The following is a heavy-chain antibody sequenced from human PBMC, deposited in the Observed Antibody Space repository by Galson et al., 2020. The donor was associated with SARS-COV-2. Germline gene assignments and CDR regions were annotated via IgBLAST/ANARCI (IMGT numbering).Heavy chain of an antibody. Sequence: GGSLRLSCAASEFAFSTYGLSWVRQAPGKGLEWVSAMSVNGASTYYADSVRGRFTLSRDNSKKTLYLQMNSLRADDTALYYCTTDRFPHCCGGSSSWGQGTQVTVTS. V-gene: IGHV3-23*01. CDR1: EFAFSTYG. J-gene: IGHJ5*02. CDR2: MSVNGAST. CDR3: TTDRFPHCCGGSSS. D-gene: IGHD2-15*01.